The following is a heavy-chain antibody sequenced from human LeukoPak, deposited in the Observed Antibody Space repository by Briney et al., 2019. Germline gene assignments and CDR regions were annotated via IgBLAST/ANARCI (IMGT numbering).Heavy chain of an antibody. D-gene: IGHD3-22*01. CDR3: ARGIPYDSSGYYYALNDY. J-gene: IGHJ4*02. V-gene: IGHV1-2*02. Sequence: ASVKVSCKASGYTFTGYYMHWVRQAPGQGLEWMGWINPNSGGTNYAQKLQGRVTMTTDTSTSTAYMELRSLRSDDTAVYYCARGIPYDSSGYYYALNDYWGQGTLVTVSS. CDR2: INPNSGGT. CDR1: GYTFTGYY.